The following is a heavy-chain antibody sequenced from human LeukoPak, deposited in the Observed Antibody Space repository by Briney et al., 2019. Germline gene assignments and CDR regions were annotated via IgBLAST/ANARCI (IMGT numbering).Heavy chain of an antibody. CDR2: ISSSSSYI. CDR3: ARKTAADEVHFDY. V-gene: IGHV3-21*01. J-gene: IGHJ4*02. Sequence: GGSLRLSCAASGFTFSSYSMNWVRQAPGKGLEWVSSISSSSSYIYYADSVKGRFTISRDNAKNSLYLQMNSLRAEDTAIYYCARKTAADEVHFDYWGQGTLVTVSS. CDR1: GFTFSSYS. D-gene: IGHD6-25*01.